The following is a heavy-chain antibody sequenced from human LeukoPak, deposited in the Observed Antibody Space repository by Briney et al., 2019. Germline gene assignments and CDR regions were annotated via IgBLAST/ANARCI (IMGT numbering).Heavy chain of an antibody. V-gene: IGHV4-61*02. CDR2: IYTSGST. D-gene: IGHD2-8*01. CDR3: ASAPNVDFFDY. Sequence: SETLSLTCTVSDGSISSGSYYWSWIRQPAGKGLEWIGRIYTSGSTNYNPSLKSRVTISVDTSKNQFSLRLTSVTAADTAVYFCASAPNVDFFDYWGQGTLVTVSS. J-gene: IGHJ4*02. CDR1: DGSISSGSYY.